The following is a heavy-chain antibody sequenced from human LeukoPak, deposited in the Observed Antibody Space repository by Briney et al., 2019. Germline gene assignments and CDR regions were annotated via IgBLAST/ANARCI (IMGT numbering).Heavy chain of an antibody. CDR3: AHRLAYSSSFDMDV. V-gene: IGHV2-5*01. Sequence: SGPTLVKPAQTLTLTCTFSGFSLSTSGVGVGWIRQPPGKALEWLALIYWNDDKGCSPSLRSRLTITKDTSKNQVVLTMTNMDPVDTATYYCAHRLAYSSSFDMDVWGQGTTVTVSS. CDR1: GFSLSTSGVG. D-gene: IGHD6-6*01. CDR2: IYWNDDK. J-gene: IGHJ6*02.